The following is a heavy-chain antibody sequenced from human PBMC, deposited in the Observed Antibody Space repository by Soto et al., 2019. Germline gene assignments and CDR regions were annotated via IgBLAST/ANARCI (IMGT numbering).Heavy chain of an antibody. CDR1: GGSFSGYY. J-gene: IGHJ5*02. Sequence: QVQLQQWGAGLLKPSETLSLTCAIYGGSFSGYYWSWIRQPPGKGLEWIGEINHSGSTKYTPSLKIRVAMSVDTSKNQSSLKLSSGTAADMAVYYCAAAVARGWFDPWGQGTLVTVSS. CDR3: AAAVARGWFDP. V-gene: IGHV4-34*02. D-gene: IGHD6-19*01. CDR2: INHSGST.